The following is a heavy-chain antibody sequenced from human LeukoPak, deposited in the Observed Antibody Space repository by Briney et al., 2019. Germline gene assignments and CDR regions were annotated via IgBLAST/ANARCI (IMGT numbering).Heavy chain of an antibody. V-gene: IGHV4-59*01. Sequence: SETLSLTCTVSGGSISSYYWSWIRQPPGKGLEWIGYVFNSGGSNYNPSLQSRVTMSVDTSKNQFSLKLSSVTAADTAVYYCVRTLRGYTYGPFAYWGRGTLVTVSS. CDR2: VFNSGGS. J-gene: IGHJ4*02. CDR1: GGSISSYY. D-gene: IGHD5-18*01. CDR3: VRTLRGYTYGPFAY.